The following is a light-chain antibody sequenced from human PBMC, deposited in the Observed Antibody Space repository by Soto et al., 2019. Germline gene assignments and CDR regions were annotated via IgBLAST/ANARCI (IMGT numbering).Light chain of an antibody. V-gene: IGLV6-57*02. J-gene: IGLJ2*01. CDR3: QSYDSSNHRGV. CDR1: SGSIASNY. CDR2: EDN. Sequence: NFMLTQPHSVSESPGKTVTISCTGSSGSIASNYVQWYQQRPGSAPTTVIYEDNQRSSGVPDRFSGSIDSSSNSASLTISGLKTEDEAAYYCQSYDSSNHRGVFGGGTQLTVL.